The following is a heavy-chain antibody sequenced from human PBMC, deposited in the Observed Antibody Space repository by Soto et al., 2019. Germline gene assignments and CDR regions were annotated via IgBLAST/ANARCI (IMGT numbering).Heavy chain of an antibody. D-gene: IGHD3-9*01. J-gene: IGHJ5*02. CDR1: GYTFTSYD. Sequence: QVQLVQSGAEVKKPGASVKVSCKASGYTFTSYDINWVRQATGQGLEWMGWMNPNSGNTGYAQKFQGRVTMTRNTSISTAYMELSSLRSEDTAVHYCARGLDYDILTGSRWFDPWGQGTLVTVSS. CDR3: ARGLDYDILTGSRWFDP. V-gene: IGHV1-8*01. CDR2: MNPNSGNT.